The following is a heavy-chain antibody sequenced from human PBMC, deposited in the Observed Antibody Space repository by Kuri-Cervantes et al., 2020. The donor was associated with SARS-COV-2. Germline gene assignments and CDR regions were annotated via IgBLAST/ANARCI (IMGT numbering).Heavy chain of an antibody. D-gene: IGHD2-2*02. Sequence: SVKVSCKASGYTFTYRYLHWVRQAPGQALEWMGWITPYNGNTSYAQKFQGRVTMTRDTSTSTVYMELSSLRSEDTAVYYCAREAEYCSSTSCYKRQYYFDYWGQGTLVTVSS. CDR2: ITPYNGNT. CDR3: AREAEYCSSTSCYKRQYYFDY. V-gene: IGHV1-45*02. CDR1: GYTFTYRY. J-gene: IGHJ4*02.